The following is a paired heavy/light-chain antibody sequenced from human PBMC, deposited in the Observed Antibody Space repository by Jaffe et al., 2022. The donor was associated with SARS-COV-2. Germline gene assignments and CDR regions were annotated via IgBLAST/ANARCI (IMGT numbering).Light chain of an antibody. CDR2: QDT. CDR3: QAWHTSPAWV. CDR1: KLGDTF. J-gene: IGLJ3*02. Sequence: SYELTQPPSVSVSPGQTVTITCSGDKLGDTFAHWYQQKPGQSPLLVIYQDTKRPSGIPERFSGSSSGNTATLTISGTQPLDEADYYCQAWHTSPAWVFGGGTTLTVL. V-gene: IGLV3-1*01.
Heavy chain of an antibody. V-gene: IGHV3-48*02. D-gene: IGHD3-16*01. J-gene: IGHJ4*02. CDR2: ITRSSNTI. CDR1: GFPFSDHT. CDR3: AREDTAGGFAY. Sequence: EVQLVESGGGLVQPGGSLRLACAASGFPFSDHTMNWVRQAPGKGLEWVSYITRSSNTIYYADSVKGRFTISRDNVNNALYLQMNSLRDEDTAVYFCAREDTAGGFAYWGQGTLVTVSS.